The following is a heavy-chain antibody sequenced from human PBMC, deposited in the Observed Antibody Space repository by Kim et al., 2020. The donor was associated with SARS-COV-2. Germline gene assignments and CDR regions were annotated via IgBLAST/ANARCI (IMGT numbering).Heavy chain of an antibody. CDR1: EFSVSSNF. V-gene: IGHV3-53*01. CDR3: ARGLYDDFCSGYQTQYNW. D-gene: IGHD3-3*01. CDR2: IYSGGST. Sequence: GGSLRLSCAASEFSVSSNFMSWVRQAPGKGLEWVSVIYSGGSTYYADSVKGRFTISRDKSKNTLHLQMNSLRAEDTAVYYCARGLYDDFCSGYQTQYNW. J-gene: IGHJ2*01.